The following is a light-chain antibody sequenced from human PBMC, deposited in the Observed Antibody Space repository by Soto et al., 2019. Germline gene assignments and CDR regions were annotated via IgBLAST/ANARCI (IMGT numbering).Light chain of an antibody. Sequence: EILFTQSPGTLSLSPGERATLSWRASQSVSSSYLAWYQQKLGQAPRLLIYAASSRATGIPERFSGSGSGTDFTLTISSLEPEDFAVYYCQQRSNSPETFGPGTKVDI. J-gene: IGKJ1*01. V-gene: IGKV3D-20*02. CDR3: QQRSNSPET. CDR1: QSVSSSY. CDR2: AAS.